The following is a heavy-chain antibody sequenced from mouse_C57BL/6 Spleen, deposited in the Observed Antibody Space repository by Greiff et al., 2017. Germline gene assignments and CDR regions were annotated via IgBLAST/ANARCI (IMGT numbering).Heavy chain of an antibody. D-gene: IGHD2-3*01. CDR1: GFSLTSYG. J-gene: IGHJ3*01. CDR3: ARGGDDGYWLAY. Sequence: QVQLMESGPGLVAPSQSLSITCTVSGFSLTSYGVSWVRQPPGKGLEWLGVIWGDGSKNCHSALISRLSISKDNSKSQVYLKLNSLKTDDTATYYCARGGDDGYWLAYWGQGTLVTVSA. CDR2: IWGDGSK. V-gene: IGHV2-3*01.